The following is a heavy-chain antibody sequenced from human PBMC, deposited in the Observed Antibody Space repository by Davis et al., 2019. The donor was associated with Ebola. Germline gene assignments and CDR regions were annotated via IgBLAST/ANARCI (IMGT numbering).Heavy chain of an antibody. Sequence: GGSLRPSCPASGSPFSTYAITWVRQALRQGLECVSAISGSGCTTYYADSVKGRFTISRDNSKNTLYLQMNSLRAEDTAVYYCARGDQLLGWGQGTLVTVPS. V-gene: IGHV3-23*01. CDR1: GSPFSTYA. CDR2: ISGSGCTT. D-gene: IGHD2-2*01. CDR3: ARGDQLLG. J-gene: IGHJ4*02.